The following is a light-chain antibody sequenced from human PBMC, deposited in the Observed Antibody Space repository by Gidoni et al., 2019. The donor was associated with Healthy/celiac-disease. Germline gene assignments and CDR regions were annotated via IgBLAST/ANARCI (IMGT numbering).Light chain of an antibody. CDR3: NSRDSSGNHLYVV. J-gene: IGLJ2*01. Sequence: SSELTQDPAVSVALGQTVRIECQGDSHRRYYSSWYQQKPGQATVLVIYGNNDRPSGIPDRFSGSSSGNTASLTITGAQAEDEADYYCNSRDSSGNHLYVVFGGGTKLTVL. CDR2: GNN. CDR1: SHRRYY. V-gene: IGLV3-19*01.